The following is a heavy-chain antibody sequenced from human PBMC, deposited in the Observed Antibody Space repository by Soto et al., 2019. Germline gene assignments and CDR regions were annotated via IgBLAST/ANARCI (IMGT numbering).Heavy chain of an antibody. Sequence: QVQLVQSGAEEKKPGASVKVSCKASGYTFTSYAMHWVRQAPGQRLEWMGWINAGNGNTKYSQKFQGRVTITRDTSASTANMGLGSLRSEATAVYSCARGVGNSEPDYWGQGTRVTVPS. J-gene: IGHJ4*02. V-gene: IGHV1-3*05. D-gene: IGHD1-7*01. CDR3: ARGVGNSEPDY. CDR2: INAGNGNT. CDR1: GYTFTSYA.